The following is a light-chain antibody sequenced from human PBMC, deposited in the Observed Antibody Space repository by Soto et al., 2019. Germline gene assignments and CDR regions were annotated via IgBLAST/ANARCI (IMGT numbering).Light chain of an antibody. V-gene: IGKV1-9*01. J-gene: IGKJ1*01. CDR2: AAS. CDR3: QQRNSYPVT. Sequence: DIQLTQSPSFLSASVGDRVTITCRASQGISSYLAWYQQKPGKAPKLLVYAASTLQSGVPARFSGRGSGTEFTLTISSLQPEDFAAYYCQQRNSYPVTFGQGTKVEIK. CDR1: QGISSY.